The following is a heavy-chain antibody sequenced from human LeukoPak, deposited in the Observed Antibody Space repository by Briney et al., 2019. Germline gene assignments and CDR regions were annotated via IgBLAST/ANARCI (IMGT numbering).Heavy chain of an antibody. CDR2: ISAYNGNT. Sequence: GASVKVSCKASGYTFTSNGISWVRQAPGQGLEWMGWISAYNGNTNYAQKLQGRVTMTTDTSTSTAYMELRSLRSDDTAVYYCARDWGMLSYYYYYYGMDVWGQGTTVTVSS. D-gene: IGHD3-16*01. CDR3: ARDWGMLSYYYYYYGMDV. J-gene: IGHJ6*02. V-gene: IGHV1-18*01. CDR1: GYTFTSNG.